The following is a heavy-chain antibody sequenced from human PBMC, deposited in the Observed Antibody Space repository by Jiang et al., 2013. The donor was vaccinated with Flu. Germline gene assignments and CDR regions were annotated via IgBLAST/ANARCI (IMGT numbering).Heavy chain of an antibody. D-gene: IGHD3-22*01. J-gene: IGHJ4*02. Sequence: LLKPSETLSLTCAVYGGSFSGYYWSWIRQSTGEGLEWIGEINDSGSTNLNPSLKSRVSLSVDTFNKQFSLKLRSVTAADTAVYYCARRYSSGHYYFDYWGQGTPVTISS. CDR1: GGSFSGYY. CDR3: ARRYSSGHYYFDY. CDR2: INDSGST. V-gene: IGHV4-34*01.